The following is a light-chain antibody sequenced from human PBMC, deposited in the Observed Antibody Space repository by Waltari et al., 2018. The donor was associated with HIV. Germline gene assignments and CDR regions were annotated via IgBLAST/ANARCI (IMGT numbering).Light chain of an antibody. V-gene: IGKV4-1*01. CDR1: QSILSTAGNRHY. CDR3: QQYYDAPYT. J-gene: IGKJ2*01. Sequence: IVMTQSPDSLGVSLGERATINCKSSQSILSTAGNRHYLAWYQQRPGQAPNLLIYWATTRESGVPDRISGSGFGTDFTLTINSLQAEDVAVYYCQQYYDAPYTFGQGTKVDI. CDR2: WAT.